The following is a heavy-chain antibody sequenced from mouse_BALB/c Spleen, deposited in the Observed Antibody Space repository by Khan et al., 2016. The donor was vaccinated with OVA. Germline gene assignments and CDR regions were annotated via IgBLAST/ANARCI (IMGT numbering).Heavy chain of an antibody. J-gene: IGHJ2*01. CDR2: IDPENGNA. V-gene: IGHV14-1*02. Sequence: VRLQQSGTDLVRPGALVRLSCTASGFTITDYYIHWVKQRPAQALEWIGWIDPENGNAIYDPKFQGKASITADTSSNTAYLQLNNLTSEDTAVYYCPRSILLCFNYWGQCTTLTVSS. CDR3: PRSILLCFNY. CDR1: GFTITDYY. D-gene: IGHD6-2*01.